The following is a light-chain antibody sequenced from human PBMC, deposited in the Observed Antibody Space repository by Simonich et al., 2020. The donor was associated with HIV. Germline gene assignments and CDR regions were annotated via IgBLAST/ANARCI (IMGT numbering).Light chain of an antibody. CDR3: CSYAVTSRV. J-gene: IGLJ3*02. CDR2: NVS. Sequence: QSALTQPASVSGSPGQSITISCTGTSSDVGGYNYVSWYKQHPGKAPKLMIYNVSKRPAGVSNRFSGSKSGNTASLTISGLQAEDEADYYCCSYAVTSRVFGGGTKLTVL. CDR1: SSDVGGYNY. V-gene: IGLV2-23*02.